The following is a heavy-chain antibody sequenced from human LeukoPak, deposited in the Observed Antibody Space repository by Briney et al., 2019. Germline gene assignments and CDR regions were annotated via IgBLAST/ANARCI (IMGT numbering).Heavy chain of an antibody. V-gene: IGHV3-53*01. CDR2: IYSGGST. Sequence: GGSLRLSCAASGFTVSSNYMSWVRQAPGKGLEWVSVIYSGGSTYYADSVKGRFTISRDNSKNTLYLQMNSLRAEDKAVYYCASEYYYSSGSFSEGYWGQGTLVTVSS. J-gene: IGHJ4*02. CDR1: GFTVSSNY. D-gene: IGHD3-10*01. CDR3: ASEYYYSSGSFSEGY.